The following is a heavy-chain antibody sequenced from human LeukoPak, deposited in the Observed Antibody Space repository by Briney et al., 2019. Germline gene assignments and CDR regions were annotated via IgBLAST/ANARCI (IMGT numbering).Heavy chain of an antibody. V-gene: IGHV3-23*01. CDR2: ISVGGGSE. Sequence: PGGSLRLSCVVSRLTFNSNAMYWVRQAPGKGLEWVSGISVGGGSEYYADSVKGRFSVSRDNSKNTVYLQMNSLRAEDTAVYFCASHAHDYDSSGYFDSWGQGALVTVSS. CDR3: ASHAHDYDSSGYFDS. D-gene: IGHD3-22*01. CDR1: RLTFNSNA. J-gene: IGHJ4*02.